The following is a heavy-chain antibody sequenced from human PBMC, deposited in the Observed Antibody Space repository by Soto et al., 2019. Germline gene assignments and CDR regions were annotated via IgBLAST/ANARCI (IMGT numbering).Heavy chain of an antibody. J-gene: IGHJ4*02. CDR2: IKSKNDGGAA. CDR3: VEGWNDF. Sequence: VQVVASGGDLVEPGGSLRLSCVTSGFMFSSAWMSWVRQGPGKGLEWVARIKSKNDGGAAAYAAPVNGRFSISRDDSKSTVYLQMNSLRAEDTALYYCVEGWNDFWGQGTLVTVSS. D-gene: IGHD1-1*01. V-gene: IGHV3-15*01. CDR1: GFMFSSAW.